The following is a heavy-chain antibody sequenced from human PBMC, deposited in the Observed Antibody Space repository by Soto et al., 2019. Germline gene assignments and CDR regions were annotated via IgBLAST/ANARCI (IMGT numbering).Heavy chain of an antibody. D-gene: IGHD3-3*01. J-gene: IGHJ4*02. CDR1: EFTFSTYP. Sequence: QVLLVESGGGVVQPGRSLGLSCAASEFTFSTYPMHWVRQAPGKGLEWVAVISYDETNKYYADSVKGRFTISRDNSKNTLYLQMNSLRADDTAVYYCARGASDFWGGYPEIHYFDYWGQGTLVTVSS. CDR2: ISYDETNK. V-gene: IGHV3-30-3*01. CDR3: ARGASDFWGGYPEIHYFDY.